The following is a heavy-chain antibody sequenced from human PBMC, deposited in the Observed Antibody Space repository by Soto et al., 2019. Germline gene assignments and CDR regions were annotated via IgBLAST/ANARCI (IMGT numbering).Heavy chain of an antibody. D-gene: IGHD6-19*01. CDR1: GGSISSSNW. Sequence: QVQLQESGPGLVKPSGTLSLTCAVSGGSISSSNWWSWVRQPPGKGLEWIGEIYHSGSTNYNPSLKSRVTISTDTSKNQFYLKMTSVTAEDTAVYYCARSAGGSGWLGGQGTLVTVSS. J-gene: IGHJ4*02. CDR2: IYHSGST. V-gene: IGHV4-4*02. CDR3: ARSAGGSGWL.